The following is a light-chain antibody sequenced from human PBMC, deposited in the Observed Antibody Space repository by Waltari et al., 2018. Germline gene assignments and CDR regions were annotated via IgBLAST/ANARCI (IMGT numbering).Light chain of an antibody. CDR3: VIYMGNGISV. CDR1: SGSVSTNSY. J-gene: IGLJ2*01. CDR2: NAN. Sequence: QTVVTQEPSVSVSPGGTATLTCGLSSGSVSTNSYPSWYQQTPGQAPRTLIYNANTRSAGVPVRFSGSSLGNKAALTVTGAQADDECDYYCVIYMGNGISVFGGGTKLTVL. V-gene: IGLV8-61*01.